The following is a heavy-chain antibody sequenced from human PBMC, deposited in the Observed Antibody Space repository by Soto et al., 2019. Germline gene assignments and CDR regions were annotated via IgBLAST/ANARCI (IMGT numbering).Heavy chain of an antibody. V-gene: IGHV3-48*02. Sequence: LRLSCAASGFTFRSYSMNWVRQAPGKGREWVSYISISSRTIYYADSVKGRFTISRDDAKNSLYLQMNSLRDEDTSVYYCARDNGIAGSFDPWGQGTLVTVSS. CDR3: ARDNGIAGSFDP. D-gene: IGHD6-13*01. CDR1: GFTFRSYS. CDR2: ISISSRTI. J-gene: IGHJ5*02.